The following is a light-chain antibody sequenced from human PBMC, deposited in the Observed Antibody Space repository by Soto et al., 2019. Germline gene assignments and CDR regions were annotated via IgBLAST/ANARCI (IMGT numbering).Light chain of an antibody. CDR1: RSNIGAGYD. CDR3: QSYDKGLTGSTVV. Sequence: QSVLTQPPSVSGAPGQRVTISCTGSRSNIGAGYDVHWYQQLPGTAPKLLIYDSINRPSGVPDRFSGSKSGTSASLAIAGLQAEDEADYYCQSYDKGLTGSTVVFGGGTKLTVL. CDR2: DSI. V-gene: IGLV1-40*01. J-gene: IGLJ2*01.